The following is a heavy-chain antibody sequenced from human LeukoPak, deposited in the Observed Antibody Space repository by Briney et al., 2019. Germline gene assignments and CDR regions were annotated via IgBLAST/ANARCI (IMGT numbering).Heavy chain of an antibody. CDR1: GFTFSSYW. Sequence: GGSLSLSCAASGFTFSSYWMSWVRQAPGKGLEWVSGISGNGGTTYYADSVKGRFTISRDNSKNTFWLQMNSLRAEDTAVYYCAKGVTTSRIAATGTAMDVWGKGTTVTISS. J-gene: IGHJ6*03. CDR3: AKGVTTSRIAATGTAMDV. D-gene: IGHD6-13*01. CDR2: ISGNGGTT. V-gene: IGHV3-23*01.